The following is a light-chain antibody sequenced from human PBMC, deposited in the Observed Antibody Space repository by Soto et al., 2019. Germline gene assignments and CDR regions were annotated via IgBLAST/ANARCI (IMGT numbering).Light chain of an antibody. CDR1: QDVGKW. CDR3: QQYNSYSRT. V-gene: IGKV1D-16*01. CDR2: GAS. J-gene: IGKJ1*01. Sequence: DIQMTQSPPSVSASVGDRVTITCRASQDVGKWLAWYQQKPGKAPTLLIHGASSLQSGVPPRYSGSGYGTEFTLTISSLQPDDFATYYCQQYNSYSRTFGQGTKVDIK.